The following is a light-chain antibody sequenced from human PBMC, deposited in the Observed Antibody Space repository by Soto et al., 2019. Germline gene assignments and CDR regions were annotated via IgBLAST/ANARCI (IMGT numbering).Light chain of an antibody. CDR3: QQYSTYWT. V-gene: IGKV1-5*03. CDR2: KAS. J-gene: IGKJ1*01. CDR1: QSISSW. Sequence: DIQMTQSPSTLSASVGDRVTITCRASQSISSWLAWYQQKPGKAPRLLIYKASTLESGVPSRFRGSGSGTDFPITLSSLQPDDFATYYCQQYSTYWTFGQGTKVDIK.